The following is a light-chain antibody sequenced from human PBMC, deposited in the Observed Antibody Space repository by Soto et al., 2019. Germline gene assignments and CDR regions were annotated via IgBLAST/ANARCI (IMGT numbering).Light chain of an antibody. CDR1: SSNIGAGYG. CDR2: SNT. V-gene: IGLV1-40*01. Sequence: QSVLTQPPSVSGAPGQRVPISCTGSSSNIGAGYGVHWYQQLPGTAPKLLIYSNTNRPSGVPDRFSGSKSGTSASLAITGLQAEDEADYYCQSYDSSLSGSVFGGGTKLTVL. CDR3: QSYDSSLSGSV. J-gene: IGLJ3*02.